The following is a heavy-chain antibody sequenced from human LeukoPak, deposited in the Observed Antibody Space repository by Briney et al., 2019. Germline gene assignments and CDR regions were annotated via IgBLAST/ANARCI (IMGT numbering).Heavy chain of an antibody. D-gene: IGHD2-2*01. V-gene: IGHV1-2*02. CDR1: GYRFTDYY. CDR3: ARELGFCSSTSCPLYHY. Sequence: GASVKVSCKASGYRFTDYYVHWVRPAAGQGLEWMGWIYPNNGGTNYAQKFYGRVTMTRVTSITTAYMELNRLTSDDTAAYYCARELGFCSSTSCPLYHYWGQGTLVTVSS. CDR2: IYPNNGGT. J-gene: IGHJ4*02.